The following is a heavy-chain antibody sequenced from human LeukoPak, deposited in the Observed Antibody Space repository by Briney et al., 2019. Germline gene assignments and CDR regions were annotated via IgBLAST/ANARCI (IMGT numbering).Heavy chain of an antibody. CDR2: ISDSGGST. Sequence: PGGSLRLSCAASGFTFSRFAMNWVRQAPGKGLEWVSSISDSGGSTNYADSVKGRFTISRDNAKNSLYLQMNSLRAEDTAVYYCAHHSSSYGVWGKGTTVTVSS. V-gene: IGHV3-23*01. J-gene: IGHJ6*04. CDR3: AHHSSSYGV. D-gene: IGHD6-13*01. CDR1: GFTFSRFA.